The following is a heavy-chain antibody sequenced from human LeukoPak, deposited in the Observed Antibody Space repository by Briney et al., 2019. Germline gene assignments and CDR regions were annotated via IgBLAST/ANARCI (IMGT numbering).Heavy chain of an antibody. D-gene: IGHD3-10*01. V-gene: IGHV3-23*01. CDR1: GFTFSTYA. J-gene: IGHJ5*01. CDR3: AKGHLWFGESNLDS. CDR2: ISGNGGAT. Sequence: PGGSLRLSCAASGFTFSTYAMSWVRQAPGKGLEWVSAISGNGGATYYTDSVKGRFTISRDNSKNTLYLQMNSLRAEDTAVYYCAKGHLWFGESNLDSWGQGTLVTVSS.